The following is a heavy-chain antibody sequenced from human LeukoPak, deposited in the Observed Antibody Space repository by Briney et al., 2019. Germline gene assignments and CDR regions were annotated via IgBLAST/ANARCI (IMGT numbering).Heavy chain of an antibody. J-gene: IGHJ5*02. CDR3: ARGLTYSSSQGNWFDP. V-gene: IGHV1-46*01. CDR1: GYTFTNYY. D-gene: IGHD6-6*01. Sequence: GASVKVSCKASGYTFTNYYMHWVRQAPGQGLEWMGIINPSGGSTSYAQKFQGRVTMTRDTSTSTVYMELSSLRSEDTAVYYCARGLTYSSSQGNWFDPWGQGTLVTVSS. CDR2: INPSGGST.